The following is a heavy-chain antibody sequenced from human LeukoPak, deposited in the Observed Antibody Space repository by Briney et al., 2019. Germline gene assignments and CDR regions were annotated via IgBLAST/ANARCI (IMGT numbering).Heavy chain of an antibody. Sequence: PGGSLRLSCAASGFTFSSYAMTWVRQAPGKGLEWVSYISSSSNTIYYADSVKGRFTISRDNAKNSLYLQMNSLRAEDTAVYYCASSNPYSGYDSTNNYWGQGTLVTVSS. J-gene: IGHJ4*02. D-gene: IGHD5-12*01. CDR2: ISSSSNTI. CDR1: GFTFSSYA. V-gene: IGHV3-48*01. CDR3: ASSNPYSGYDSTNNY.